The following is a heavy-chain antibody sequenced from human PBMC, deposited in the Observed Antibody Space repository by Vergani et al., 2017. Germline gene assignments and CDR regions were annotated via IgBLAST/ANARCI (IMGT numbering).Heavy chain of an antibody. D-gene: IGHD2-21*01. V-gene: IGHV3-13*01. CDR2: IGTAGDT. Sequence: EVQLVESGGGLVQPGGSLRLSCAASGFTFSSYDMHWVRQATGKGLEWVSAIGTAGDTYYPGSVKGRFTLSRENAKNSLYLQMNSLRAGDTAVYYCARARHKGAVDYWGQGTLVTVSS. J-gene: IGHJ4*02. CDR1: GFTFSSYD. CDR3: ARARHKGAVDY.